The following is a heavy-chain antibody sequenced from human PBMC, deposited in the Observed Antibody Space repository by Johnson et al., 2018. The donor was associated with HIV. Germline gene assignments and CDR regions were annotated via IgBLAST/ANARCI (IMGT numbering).Heavy chain of an antibody. CDR2: IRGSGGST. CDR3: AKDKGGSVWYLHAFDI. CDR1: GFTFSSYA. J-gene: IGHJ3*02. V-gene: IGHV3-23*04. Sequence: VQLVESGGGLVQPGGSLRLSCAASGFTFSSYAMSWVRQAPGKGLEWVSAIRGSGGSTYYADSVKGRFTISRDNSKNTLYLQMNSLRAEDTALYYCAKDKGGSVWYLHAFDIWGQGTMVTVSS. D-gene: IGHD6-19*01.